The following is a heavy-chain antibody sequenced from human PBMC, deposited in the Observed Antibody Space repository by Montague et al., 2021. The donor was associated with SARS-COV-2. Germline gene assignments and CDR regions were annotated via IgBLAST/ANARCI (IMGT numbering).Heavy chain of an antibody. CDR2: IYHSGST. CDR1: GGSISSSNW. V-gene: IGHV4-4*02. J-gene: IGHJ6*02. D-gene: IGHD3-22*01. CDR3: AREPYYYDSSGYPYYYYYGMDV. Sequence: SETLSLTCAVSGGSISSSNWWSWVRQPPGKGLEWIGEIYHSGSTNYNPSLKSRVTISVDESKNQFSLKLSSVTAADTAVYYCAREPYYYDSSGYPYYYYYGMDVWGQGTTVTVSS.